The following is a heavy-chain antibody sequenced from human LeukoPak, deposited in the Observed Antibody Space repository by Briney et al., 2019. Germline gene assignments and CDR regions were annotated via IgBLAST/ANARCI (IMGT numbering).Heavy chain of an antibody. CDR2: IKQDGSEK. Sequence: PGGSLRLSCAASGFTFSSYWMSWVRQAPGKGLEWVANIKQDGSEKYYVDSVKGRFTISRDNAKNSLYLQMNSLRAEDTAVYYCAREAGSSGYLFYYYYMDVWGKGTTVTISS. CDR3: AREAGSSGYLFYYYYMDV. CDR1: GFTFSSYW. J-gene: IGHJ6*03. D-gene: IGHD3-22*01. V-gene: IGHV3-7*01.